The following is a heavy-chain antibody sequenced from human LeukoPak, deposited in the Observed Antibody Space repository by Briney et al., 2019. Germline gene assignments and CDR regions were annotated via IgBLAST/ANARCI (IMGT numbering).Heavy chain of an antibody. CDR2: IYYSGST. CDR1: GGSISSYY. J-gene: IGHJ4*02. Sequence: SETLSLTCTVSGGSISSYYWSWIRQPPGKGLEWIGYIYYSGSTNYNPSLKSRVTISVDTSKNQFSLKLSSVTAADTAVYYCAASYPGDCGGDRYDFDYWGQGTLVTVSS. CDR3: AASYPGDCGGDRYDFDY. V-gene: IGHV4-59*08. D-gene: IGHD2-21*02.